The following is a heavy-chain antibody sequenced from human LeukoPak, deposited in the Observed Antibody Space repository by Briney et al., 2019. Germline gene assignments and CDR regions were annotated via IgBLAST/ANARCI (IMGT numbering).Heavy chain of an antibody. Sequence: SETPSLTCAVYGGSLSGYYWSWIRQPPGKGLEWIGEINHSGSTNYNPSLKSRVTISVDTSKNQFSLKLSSVPAADTAVYYCASPPFIAAAGNWFDPWGQGTLVTVSS. V-gene: IGHV4-34*01. CDR2: INHSGST. CDR3: ASPPFIAAAGNWFDP. D-gene: IGHD6-13*01. J-gene: IGHJ5*02. CDR1: GGSLSGYY.